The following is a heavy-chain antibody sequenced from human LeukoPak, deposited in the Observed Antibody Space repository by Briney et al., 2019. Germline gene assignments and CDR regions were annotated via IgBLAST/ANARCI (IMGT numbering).Heavy chain of an antibody. CDR3: ARTNIVVMGMDV. CDR1: GFTFSSYE. V-gene: IGHV3-48*03. Sequence: PGGSLRLSCAASGFTFSSYEMNWVRQAPGKGLEWVSYISSGGSTIYYADSVKGRFTISRDNARNSPYLQMNSLRAEDTAVYYCARTNIVVMGMDVWGQGTTVTVSS. D-gene: IGHD2-15*01. J-gene: IGHJ6*02. CDR2: ISSGGSTI.